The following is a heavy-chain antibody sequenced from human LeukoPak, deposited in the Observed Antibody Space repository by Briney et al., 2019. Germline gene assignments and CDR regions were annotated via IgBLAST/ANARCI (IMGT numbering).Heavy chain of an antibody. V-gene: IGHV3-48*03. Sequence: PGGSLRLSCAASGFTFSSYEMNWVRQAPGKGLEWVSYISSSGSTIYYADSVKGRFTISRDNAKNSLYLQMNSLRAEDTAVYYCARAGEYGSSWYYFDYRGQGTLVTVSS. CDR1: GFTFSSYE. CDR3: ARAGEYGSSWYYFDY. CDR2: ISSSGSTI. J-gene: IGHJ4*02. D-gene: IGHD6-13*01.